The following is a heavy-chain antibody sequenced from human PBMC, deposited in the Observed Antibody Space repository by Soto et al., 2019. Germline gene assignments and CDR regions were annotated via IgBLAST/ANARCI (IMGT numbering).Heavy chain of an antibody. Sequence: QVQLVESGGGVVQPGRSLRLSCAASGFNFDKYGMHWVRQAPGEGLEWVALISYDGTKKYYGDSVKGRFTISRDNSKNALYLQMNSLRAEDTAVYYCAKFTGRQDYDFWSDTELWGQGTLVTVSS. CDR2: ISYDGTKK. CDR1: GFNFDKYG. J-gene: IGHJ4*02. D-gene: IGHD3-3*01. V-gene: IGHV3-30*18. CDR3: AKFTGRQDYDFWSDTEL.